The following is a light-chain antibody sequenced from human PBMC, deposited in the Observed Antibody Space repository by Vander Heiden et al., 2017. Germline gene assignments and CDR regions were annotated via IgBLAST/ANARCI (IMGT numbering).Light chain of an antibody. CDR1: NIGSKN. J-gene: IGLJ3*02. CDR3: QVWDNGSVV. CDR2: RDN. Sequence: SYDLTQALPVSVALGQTARITCGGQNIGSKNVHWYQQKPGQAPALVIYRDNNRPPGIPERLSGSNSGNTATLTISSAQVGDEADYFCQVWDNGSVVFGGGTKLTVL. V-gene: IGLV3-9*01.